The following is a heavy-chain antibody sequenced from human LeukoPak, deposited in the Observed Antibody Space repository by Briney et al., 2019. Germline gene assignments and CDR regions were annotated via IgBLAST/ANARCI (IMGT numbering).Heavy chain of an antibody. V-gene: IGHV4-38-2*02. J-gene: IGHJ4*02. D-gene: IGHD3-22*01. CDR1: GYSISRAYS. CDR2: LYDSGSS. CDR3: ARGVGYDDTLGSYYGFFDY. Sequence: SETLSLTCTVSGYSISRAYSWGWVRQPPGKGLEWIGSLYDSGSSYYNPSLKSRVTLPVDTSKNELSLQLNSVTAADTAVYFCARGVGYDDTLGSYYGFFDYWGQGTLVAVSS.